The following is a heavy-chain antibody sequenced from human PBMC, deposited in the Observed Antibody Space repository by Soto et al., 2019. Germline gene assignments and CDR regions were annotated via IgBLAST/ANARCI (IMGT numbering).Heavy chain of an antibody. V-gene: IGHV1-18*04. CDR1: GYTFSKYD. CDR2: ISPNSGRA. Sequence: ASVKVSCTASGYTFSKYDVSWVRQAPGQGLEWLGLISPNSGRASYSEKFQGRVTMTTDTPTTTAYMELRSLRSEDTAVYYCAREKGSASSYYYGMAVWGQGTTVTVS. D-gene: IGHD6-6*01. J-gene: IGHJ6*02. CDR3: AREKGSASSYYYGMAV.